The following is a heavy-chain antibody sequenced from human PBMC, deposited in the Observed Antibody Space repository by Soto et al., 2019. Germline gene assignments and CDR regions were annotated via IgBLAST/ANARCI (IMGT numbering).Heavy chain of an antibody. CDR3: ASRGRVYAFDL. Sequence: QVQLVQSGAEVKKPGSSVKVSCKASGGSFSRNAISWVRQAPGQGLEWMGGIIPILGSANYAQKFQDRLTITADGSTTSTYTKLNSLRSEDAAVYYCASRGRVYAFDLWGQGTVVTVSS. V-gene: IGHV1-69*01. D-gene: IGHD3-16*01. J-gene: IGHJ3*01. CDR1: GGSFSRNA. CDR2: IIPILGSA.